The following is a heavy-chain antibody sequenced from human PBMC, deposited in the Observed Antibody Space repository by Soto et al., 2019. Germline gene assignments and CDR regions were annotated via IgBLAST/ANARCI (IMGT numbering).Heavy chain of an antibody. Sequence: EVQLLESGGGLVKPGGSLRLSCAASGFSFSSAWMNWVRQAPGKGLEWVGRIRTKPEGETTDYPAPVKGRFTISRDDSKTTLYRQMTSLKIEDTAVYYCTTGSNEGYWGQGTLVTVSS. CDR2: IRTKPEGETT. V-gene: IGHV3-15*07. CDR3: TTGSNEGY. J-gene: IGHJ4*02. D-gene: IGHD1-1*01. CDR1: GFSFSSAW.